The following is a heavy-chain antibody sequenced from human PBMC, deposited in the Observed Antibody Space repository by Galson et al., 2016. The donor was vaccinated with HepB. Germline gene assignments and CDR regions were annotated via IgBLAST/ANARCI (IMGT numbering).Heavy chain of an antibody. J-gene: IGHJ5*02. CDR3: TTDHIVVVVAARKWFAP. CDR1: GFTLNNAW. D-gene: IGHD2-15*01. CDR2: IKSKTDGETT. Sequence: SLRLSCAASGFTLNNAWMNWVRQAPGKGLEWVGRIKSKTDGETTDYAAPVKRRFTILRDDSKNTLYLQMNSLKTEDTAVYYCTTDHIVVVVAARKWFAPWGQGTLVTVSS. V-gene: IGHV3-15*01.